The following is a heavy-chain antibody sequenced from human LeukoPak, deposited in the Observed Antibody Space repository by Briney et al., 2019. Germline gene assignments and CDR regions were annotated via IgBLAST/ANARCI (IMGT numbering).Heavy chain of an antibody. D-gene: IGHD2-2*01. V-gene: IGHV3-23*01. CDR2: ISGSGGST. J-gene: IGHJ4*02. CDR3: AKTIVVVPAAPLGY. Sequence: PGGSLRLSCAASGFTFSSYAMSWVRQAPGKGLEWVSAISGSGGSTYYADSVKGRFTISRDNSKNTLYLQMNSLRAEDTAVYYCAKTIVVVPAAPLGYWGQGTLVTVSS. CDR1: GFTFSSYA.